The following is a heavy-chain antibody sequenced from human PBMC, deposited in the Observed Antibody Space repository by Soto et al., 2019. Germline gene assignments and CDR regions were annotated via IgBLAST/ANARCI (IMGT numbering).Heavy chain of an antibody. CDR3: ARHFRYSGLLGRGAFDI. Sequence: SETLSLTCAVYGGSFSGYYWSWIRQPPGKGLEWIGGINHSGSTNYNPSLKSRVTISVDTSKNQFSLKLSSVTAADTAVYYCARHFRYSGLLGRGAFDIWGQGTMVTVSS. J-gene: IGHJ3*02. CDR1: GGSFSGYY. V-gene: IGHV4-34*01. CDR2: INHSGST. D-gene: IGHD5-12*01.